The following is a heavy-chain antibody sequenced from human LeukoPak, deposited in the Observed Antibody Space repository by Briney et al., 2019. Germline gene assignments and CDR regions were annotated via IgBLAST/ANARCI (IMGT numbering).Heavy chain of an antibody. J-gene: IGHJ4*02. CDR2: ISAYNGNT. D-gene: IGHD2-15*01. Sequence: VASVKVSCKASGYTFTSYGISWVRQAPGQGLEWMGWISAYNGNTNYAQKLQGRVTMTTDTSTSTAYMELRSLRSDDTAVYYCARDHRGRVSWGLPLDFDYWGQGTLVTVSS. V-gene: IGHV1-18*01. CDR3: ARDHRGRVSWGLPLDFDY. CDR1: GYTFTSYG.